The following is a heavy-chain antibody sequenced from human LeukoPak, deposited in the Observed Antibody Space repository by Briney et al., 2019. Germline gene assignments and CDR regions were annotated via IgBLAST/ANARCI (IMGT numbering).Heavy chain of an antibody. Sequence: GASVKVSCKASGYTFTGYYMHWVRQAPGQGLEWMGWISAYNGNTNYAQKLQGRVTMTTDTSTSTAYMELRSLRSDDTAVYYCTRQDYYDSSGYYEFDYWGQGTLVTVSS. CDR1: GYTFTGYY. D-gene: IGHD3-22*01. CDR3: TRQDYYDSSGYYEFDY. J-gene: IGHJ4*02. CDR2: ISAYNGNT. V-gene: IGHV1-18*04.